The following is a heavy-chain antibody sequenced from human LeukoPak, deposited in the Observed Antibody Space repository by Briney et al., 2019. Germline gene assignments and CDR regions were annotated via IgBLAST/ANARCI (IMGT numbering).Heavy chain of an antibody. CDR3: ARASDRGIAAAGAEYFQH. J-gene: IGHJ1*01. Sequence: GASVKASCKASGYTFTGYYMHWVRQAPGQGLEWMGWIHPNSGGTNYAQKFQGRVTMTRDTSISTAYMELSRLRSDDTAVYYCARASDRGIAAAGAEYFQHWGQGTLVTVSS. D-gene: IGHD6-13*01. CDR2: IHPNSGGT. CDR1: GYTFTGYY. V-gene: IGHV1-2*02.